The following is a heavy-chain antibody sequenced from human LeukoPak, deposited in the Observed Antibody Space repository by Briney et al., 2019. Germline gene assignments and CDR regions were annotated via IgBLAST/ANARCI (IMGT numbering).Heavy chain of an antibody. CDR3: ARDFWVRGQEIGMDV. Sequence: WASVKVSCKASGYTFTGYYMHWGRQAPGEGLEWMGWINPNSGGTNYAQKFQGRVTMTRDTSISTAYMELSRLRSDDTAVYYCARDFWVRGQEIGMDVWGQGTTVTVSS. CDR1: GYTFTGYY. J-gene: IGHJ6*02. V-gene: IGHV1-2*02. CDR2: INPNSGGT. D-gene: IGHD3-10*01.